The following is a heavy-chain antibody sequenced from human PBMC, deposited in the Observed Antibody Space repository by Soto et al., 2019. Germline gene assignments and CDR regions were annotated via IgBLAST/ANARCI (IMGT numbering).Heavy chain of an antibody. Sequence: GSLRLSCAAAGFTFDDYTMNWVRQAPGKGLEWVSLISWDGGSTYYADSVKGRFTISRDNSKNSLYLQMNSLRTEDTALYYCAKDKGRNYYGMDVWGQGTTVTVSS. J-gene: IGHJ6*02. CDR2: ISWDGGST. CDR1: GFTFDDYT. V-gene: IGHV3-43*01. CDR3: AKDKGRNYYGMDV.